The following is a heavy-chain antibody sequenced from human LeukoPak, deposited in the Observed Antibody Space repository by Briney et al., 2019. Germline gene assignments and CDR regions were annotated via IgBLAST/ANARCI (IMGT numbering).Heavy chain of an antibody. CDR2: VYYRGST. CDR3: ARRSRITMIPFDP. CDR1: GASISSGFYY. Sequence: SETLSLTCTVSGASISSGFYYWSWIRQHPGKGLEWIGYVYYRGSTYYNPSLKSRVTISVDTSKNQFSLKLSSVTAADTAVYYCARRSRITMIPFDPWGQGTLVTVSS. V-gene: IGHV4-31*03. J-gene: IGHJ5*02. D-gene: IGHD3-22*01.